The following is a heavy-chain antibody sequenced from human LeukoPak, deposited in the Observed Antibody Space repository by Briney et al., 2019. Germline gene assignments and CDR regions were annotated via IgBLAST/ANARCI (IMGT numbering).Heavy chain of an antibody. J-gene: IGHJ4*02. Sequence: GGSLRLSCAASGFTFSSYSMNWVRQAPGKGLEWVSYISSSSSTIYYADSVKGRFTISRDNAKNSLYLQMNSLRAEDTAVYYCAAPLDDYVWGSWDYWGQGTLVTVSS. CDR1: GFTFSSYS. CDR2: ISSSSSTI. CDR3: AAPLDDYVWGSWDY. V-gene: IGHV3-48*01. D-gene: IGHD3-16*01.